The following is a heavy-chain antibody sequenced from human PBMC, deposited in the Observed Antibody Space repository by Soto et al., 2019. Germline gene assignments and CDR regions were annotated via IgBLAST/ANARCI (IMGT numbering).Heavy chain of an antibody. CDR3: AKERSDGYNYGFDY. D-gene: IGHD5-12*01. CDR2: ISGSGGT. CDR1: GLTFSSYA. V-gene: IGHV3-23*01. J-gene: IGHJ4*02. Sequence: PGGSLRLSCAASGLTFSSYAMSWLRQARGKGLEWVSAISGSGGTYYAEYVKGRFTISRDNPKNTVYMQMNSQRPEDTAVYYCAKERSDGYNYGFDYWGQGTLVTVSS.